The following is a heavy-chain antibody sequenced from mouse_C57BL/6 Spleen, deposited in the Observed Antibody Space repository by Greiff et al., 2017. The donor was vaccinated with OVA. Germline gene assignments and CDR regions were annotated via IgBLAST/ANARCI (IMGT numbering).Heavy chain of an antibody. V-gene: IGHV5-6*02. CDR1: GFTFSSYG. CDR3: ARHTTTVVAQYYFDY. CDR2: ISSGGSYT. J-gene: IGHJ2*01. D-gene: IGHD1-1*01. Sequence: DVKLVESGGDLVKPGGSLKLSCAASGFTFSSYGMSWVRQTPDKRLEWVATISSGGSYTYYPDSVKGRFTISRDNAKNTLYLQMSSLKSEDTAMYYCARHTTTVVAQYYFDYWGQGTTLTVSS.